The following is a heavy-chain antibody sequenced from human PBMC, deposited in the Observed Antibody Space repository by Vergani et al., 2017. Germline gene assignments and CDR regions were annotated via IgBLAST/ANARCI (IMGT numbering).Heavy chain of an antibody. V-gene: IGHV3-11*01. Sequence: QLVASGGDLVKPGGSLRLSCAASGFTFSDHFVSWIRQAPGKGLEWLSHISPSGATVDFADSVKGRFTISRDNAKNSVYLQMRSLRVEDTAVYYCARVTCTNGVCTGRDFFDFWGQGTLVTVSS. CDR1: GFTFSDHF. CDR2: ISPSGATV. CDR3: ARVTCTNGVCTGRDFFDF. J-gene: IGHJ4*02. D-gene: IGHD2-8*01.